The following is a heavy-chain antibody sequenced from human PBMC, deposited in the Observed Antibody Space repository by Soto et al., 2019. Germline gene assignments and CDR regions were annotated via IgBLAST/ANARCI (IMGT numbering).Heavy chain of an antibody. V-gene: IGHV1-18*01. CDR3: ARDQAPYSNGWYY. CDR2: INTKNGNT. J-gene: IGHJ4*02. D-gene: IGHD6-19*01. Sequence: QIYLVQSGAEVKKPGASVKVSCKASGYTFTSYGIIWVRQAPGQGLEWMGWINTKNGNTNYAQKLQGRVTMTTDTSTTTAYMELRSLRTDDKAVYFCARDQAPYSNGWYYWGQGTLVTVSS. CDR1: GYTFTSYG.